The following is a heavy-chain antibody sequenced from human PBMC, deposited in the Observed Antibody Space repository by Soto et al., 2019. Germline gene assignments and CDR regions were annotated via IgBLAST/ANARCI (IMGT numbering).Heavy chain of an antibody. CDR3: ARDPRIVGATTEYYYYYYGMDV. J-gene: IGHJ6*02. D-gene: IGHD1-26*01. CDR1: GYTFTSYG. CDR2: ISAYNGNT. V-gene: IGHV1-18*01. Sequence: VKVSCKASGYTFTSYGISWVRQAPGQGLEWMGWISAYNGNTNYAQKLQGRVTMTTDTSTSTAYMELRSLRSDDTAVYYCARDPRIVGATTEYYYYYYGMDVWGQVTTFTVSS.